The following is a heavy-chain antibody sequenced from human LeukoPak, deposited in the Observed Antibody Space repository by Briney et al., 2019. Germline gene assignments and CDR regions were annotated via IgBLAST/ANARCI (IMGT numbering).Heavy chain of an antibody. J-gene: IGHJ4*02. CDR2: IYPGDSDT. CDR1: GYSFTSYW. V-gene: IGHV5-51*01. D-gene: IGHD2-2*01. CDR3: ARIRVDIVVVPAAVDFDY. Sequence: GESLKISCKGSGYSFTSYWIGWVRPMPGKGLEWMGIIYPGDSDTRYSPSFQGQVTISADKSISTAYLQWSSLKASATAMYYCARIRVDIVVVPAAVDFDYWGQGTLVTVSS.